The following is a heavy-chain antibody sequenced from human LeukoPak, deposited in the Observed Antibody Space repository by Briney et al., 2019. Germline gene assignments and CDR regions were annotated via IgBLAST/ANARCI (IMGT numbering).Heavy chain of an antibody. J-gene: IGHJ6*03. CDR2: ISGSGHYT. CDR3: AKDGSWGDYYFYFYIDV. Sequence: GGSLRLSCEVSGLTFGNYAMSWVHQAPGKGLEWISGISGSGHYTYTADSLKGRFTISRDNSKNTLYLQMNSLRAEDTALYYCAKDGSWGDYYFYFYIDVWGKGTTVTVSS. V-gene: IGHV3-23*01. CDR1: GLTFGNYA. D-gene: IGHD3-16*01.